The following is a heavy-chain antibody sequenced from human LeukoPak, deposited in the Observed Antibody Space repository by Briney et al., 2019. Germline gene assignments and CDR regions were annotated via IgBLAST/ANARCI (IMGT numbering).Heavy chain of an antibody. V-gene: IGHV4-4*02. CDR2: IYHSGST. CDR1: GGSISSSNW. J-gene: IGHJ3*02. CDR3: ARVETAMEAFDI. Sequence: PSETLSLTCAVSGGSISSSNWWSWVRQPPGQGLEWIGEIYHSGSTNYNPSLKSRVTISVDKSKNQFSLKLSSVTAADTAVDYCARVETAMEAFDIWGQGTMVTVSS. D-gene: IGHD5-18*01.